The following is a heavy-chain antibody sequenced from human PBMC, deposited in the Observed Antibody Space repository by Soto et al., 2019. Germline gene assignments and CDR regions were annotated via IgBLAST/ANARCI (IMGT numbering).Heavy chain of an antibody. CDR1: GYTFTSYG. V-gene: IGHV1-18*01. Sequence: ASVKVSCKASGYTFTSYGISWVRQAPGQGLEWMGWISAYNGNTNYAQKLQGRVTMTTDTSTSTAYMELRSLRSDDTAVYYCARDLQYNWNYDPTPRFDDWGQGTLVTVSS. CDR3: ARDLQYNWNYDPTPRFDD. D-gene: IGHD1-7*01. J-gene: IGHJ4*02. CDR2: ISAYNGNT.